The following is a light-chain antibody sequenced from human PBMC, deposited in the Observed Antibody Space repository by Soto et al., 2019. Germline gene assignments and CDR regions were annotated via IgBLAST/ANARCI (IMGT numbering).Light chain of an antibody. CDR2: DAS. Sequence: EIVMTQSPATLSVSAVERATLSCRARQSVRSNLAWYQQKPGQAPRLLIYDASTRATGIPARFSGSGSGTEFILTISSLQSEGFGVYYCQQYNNWPPITFGQGTRLEIK. J-gene: IGKJ5*01. V-gene: IGKV3D-15*01. CDR1: QSVRSN. CDR3: QQYNNWPPIT.